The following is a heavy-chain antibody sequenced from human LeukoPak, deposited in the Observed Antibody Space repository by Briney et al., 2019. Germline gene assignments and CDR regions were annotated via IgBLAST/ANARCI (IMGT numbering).Heavy chain of an antibody. D-gene: IGHD1-26*01. CDR2: IHGTEGTT. CDR1: XXXXSSYA. J-gene: IGHJ4*02. Sequence: GGSLRLSCAASXXXXSSYAMSWVXQXXXXXXKWVSAIHGTEGTTFYADSVKGRFTISRDNSKNTLYLQMNSLRAEDTAVYYCATYSGTFGFDYWGQGTLVTVSS. V-gene: IGHV3-23*01. CDR3: ATYSGTFGFDY.